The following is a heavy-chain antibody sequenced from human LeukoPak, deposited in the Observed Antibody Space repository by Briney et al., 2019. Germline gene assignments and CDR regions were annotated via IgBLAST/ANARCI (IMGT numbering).Heavy chain of an antibody. CDR3: ATKGFKGYSGGGVCDTDY. Sequence: GGSLRLSCEASAFTFSIHAMSWVRQAPGKGLEWVSGISGSGASTFYADSVKGRFTISRDNSKNTLYLQMNSLRAEDTATYYCATKGFKGYSGGGVCDTDYWGQGTLVTVSS. D-gene: IGHD2-8*02. V-gene: IGHV3-23*01. J-gene: IGHJ4*02. CDR1: AFTFSIHA. CDR2: ISGSGAST.